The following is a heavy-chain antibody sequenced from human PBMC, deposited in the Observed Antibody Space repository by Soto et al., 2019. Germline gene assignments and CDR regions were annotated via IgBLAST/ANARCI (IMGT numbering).Heavy chain of an antibody. D-gene: IGHD5-18*01. J-gene: IGHJ4*02. CDR2: ISSSKTT. V-gene: IGHV3-48*02. CDR1: GITFSSYS. Sequence: DVQLVESGGGLVQPGESLRLSCTASGITFSSYSMNWVRQAPGKGLEWLSYISSSKTTYADSVKGRFTISRDNAKNSVYLQMNSLRDEGTAVYYCVGDQDVHTPMVHGNYWGRGTRVTVSS. CDR3: VGDQDVHTPMVHGNY.